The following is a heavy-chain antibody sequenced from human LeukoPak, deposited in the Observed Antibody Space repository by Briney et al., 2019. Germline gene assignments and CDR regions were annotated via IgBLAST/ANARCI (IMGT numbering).Heavy chain of an antibody. D-gene: IGHD3-10*01. J-gene: IGHJ3*02. V-gene: IGHV3-74*01. CDR3: ARDLENYYGSAGKDI. CDR1: GFTFSSYW. CDR2: INSDGSST. Sequence: GGSLRLSCAASGFTFSSYWMHWVRQAPGKGLVWVSRINSDGSSTSYADSVKGRFTIARDNAKNTLYLQMNSLRAEDTAVYYCARDLENYYGSAGKDIWGQGTMVTVPS.